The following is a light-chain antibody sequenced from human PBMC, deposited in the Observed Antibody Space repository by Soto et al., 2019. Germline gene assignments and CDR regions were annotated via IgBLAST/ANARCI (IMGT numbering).Light chain of an antibody. CDR2: AAS. V-gene: IGKV1-12*01. Sequence: DIQMTQSPSSVSASVGERVTITCRASQDISYWLAWYQQQSGKAPKLLIYAASSLQRGVPSRFSGSGSGTHFTITISNLQPEDFATYYCPQAHSFPITFGQGTRLEIK. CDR3: PQAHSFPIT. CDR1: QDISYW. J-gene: IGKJ5*01.